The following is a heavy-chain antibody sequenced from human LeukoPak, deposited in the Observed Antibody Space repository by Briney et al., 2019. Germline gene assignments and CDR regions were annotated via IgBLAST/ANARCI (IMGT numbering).Heavy chain of an antibody. Sequence: ASGPGLVKPSQTLSLTCTVSGGSISSYYWSWIRQPPGKGLEWIGYIYYSGTTNYNPSLKSRVTISVDTSKNQFSLKLSSVTAADTAVYYCARGVYIAAAQYGYWGQGTLVTVSS. CDR1: GGSISSYY. D-gene: IGHD6-13*01. CDR2: IYYSGTT. J-gene: IGHJ4*02. V-gene: IGHV4-59*01. CDR3: ARGVYIAAAQYGY.